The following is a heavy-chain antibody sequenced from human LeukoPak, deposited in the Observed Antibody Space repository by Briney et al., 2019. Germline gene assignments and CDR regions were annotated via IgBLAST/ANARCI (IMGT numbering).Heavy chain of an antibody. Sequence: GGSLRLSCAASGFTFSSYGMHWVRQAPGKGLEWVAVIWYDGSNKYYADSVKGRFTISRDNSKNTLYLQMNSLRAEDTAVYYCARPQPRGDYYGMDVWGQGTTVTVSS. V-gene: IGHV3-33*01. J-gene: IGHJ6*02. CDR1: GFTFSSYG. CDR2: IWYDGSNK. CDR3: ARPQPRGDYYGMDV. D-gene: IGHD3-10*01.